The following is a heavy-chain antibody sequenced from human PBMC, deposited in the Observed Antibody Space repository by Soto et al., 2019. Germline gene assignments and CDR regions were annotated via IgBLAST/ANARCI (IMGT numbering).Heavy chain of an antibody. CDR2: ISSSSSYI. Sequence: EAQLVESGGGLVKPGGSVRLSCAASGFTFSSYSMNWVRQAPGKGLEWVSSISSSSSYIYYADSVKGRFTISRDNAKNSLYLQMNSLRAEDTAVYYCARDDGGSGWSNDYWGQGTLVTVSS. J-gene: IGHJ4*02. D-gene: IGHD6-19*01. V-gene: IGHV3-21*01. CDR1: GFTFSSYS. CDR3: ARDDGGSGWSNDY.